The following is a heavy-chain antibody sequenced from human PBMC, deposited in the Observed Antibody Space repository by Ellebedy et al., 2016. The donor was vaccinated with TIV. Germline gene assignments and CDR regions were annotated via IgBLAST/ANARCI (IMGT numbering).Heavy chain of an antibody. Sequence: GESLKISCTVSGFTFSSYAIHWVRLAPGKGLEWVTLISYDGSEKYNADSVKGRFTISRDNSKNTLFLQVNSLRAEDTAVYYCMFKGLSARLYWGQGTLVTVSS. V-gene: IGHV3-30-3*01. CDR3: MFKGLSARLY. CDR2: ISYDGSEK. D-gene: IGHD6-6*01. J-gene: IGHJ1*01. CDR1: GFTFSSYA.